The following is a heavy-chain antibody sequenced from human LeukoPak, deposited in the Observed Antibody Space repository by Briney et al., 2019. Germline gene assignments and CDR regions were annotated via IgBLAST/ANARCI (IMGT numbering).Heavy chain of an antibody. Sequence: GGSLRLSCAASGFTFSNAWMSWVRQAPGKGLEWVGRIKSKTDGGTTDYAARVKGRFTISRDDSKNTLYLQMNSLKTEDTAVYYCTTEGPTGTVLSDAFDIWGQGTMVTVSS. D-gene: IGHD6-13*01. J-gene: IGHJ3*02. CDR3: TTEGPTGTVLSDAFDI. CDR2: IKSKTDGGTT. CDR1: GFTFSNAW. V-gene: IGHV3-15*01.